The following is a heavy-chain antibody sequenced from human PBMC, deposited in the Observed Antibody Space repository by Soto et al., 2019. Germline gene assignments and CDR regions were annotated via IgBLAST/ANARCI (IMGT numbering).Heavy chain of an antibody. V-gene: IGHV3-21*01. D-gene: IGHD6-19*01. CDR1: GFTFTSYS. J-gene: IGHJ4*02. CDR2: TSSSGSYI. CDR3: ARDNVAGTGEFDY. Sequence: EVHLVESGGGLVKPGGSLRLSCAASGFTFTSYSMNWVRQAPGQGLEWVSSTSSSGSYIYNADSVRGRFTISRDNAKNSMYLQMNSLTAEDTAVYYCARDNVAGTGEFDYWGQGALVTVSS.